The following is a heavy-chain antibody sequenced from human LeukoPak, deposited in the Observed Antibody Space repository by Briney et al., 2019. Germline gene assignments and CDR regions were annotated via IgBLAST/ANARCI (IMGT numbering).Heavy chain of an antibody. CDR3: AQEHFDTSGYYSRFDN. CDR1: GFTFPRHA. CDR2: SAGSGGST. J-gene: IGHJ4*02. D-gene: IGHD3-22*01. V-gene: IGHV3-23*01. Sequence: GGSLRLSCAAAGFTFPRHAMSWVRQAPGRGLEWVASSAGSGGSTHYADSVKGRFTISRDNSQNTVYLHMNSLRADDTAVYYCAQEHFDTSGYYSRFDNWGQGILVTVSS.